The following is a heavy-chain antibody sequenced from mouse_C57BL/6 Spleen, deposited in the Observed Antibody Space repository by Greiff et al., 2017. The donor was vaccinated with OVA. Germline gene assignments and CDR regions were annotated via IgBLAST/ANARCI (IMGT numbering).Heavy chain of an antibody. J-gene: IGHJ2*01. Sequence: VQLQQSGAELVRPGASVTLSCKASGYTFTDYEMHWVKQTPVHGLEWIGAIDPETGGTAYNQKFKGKAILTADKSSSTAYMELRSLTSEDSAVYYCTRPLYYFDYWGQGTTRTVSS. CDR2: IDPETGGT. CDR3: TRPLYYFDY. V-gene: IGHV1-15*01. CDR1: GYTFTDYE.